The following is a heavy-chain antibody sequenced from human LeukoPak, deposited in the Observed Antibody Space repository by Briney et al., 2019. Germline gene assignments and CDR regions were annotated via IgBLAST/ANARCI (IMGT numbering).Heavy chain of an antibody. V-gene: IGHV3-30*04. D-gene: IGHD2-2*01. CDR3: ARALDCSNTSCYDYYYYMDV. CDR1: GFTFRDYA. CDR2: ISFDGSDE. J-gene: IGHJ6*03. Sequence: PGRSLRLSCAASGFTFRDYAMHWVRQAPGKGLEWVAVISFDGSDEYYADSVRGRFTISRDNSKDTLDLQVNSLRAEDTAVYYCARALDCSNTSCYDYYYYMDVWGKGTTVTASS.